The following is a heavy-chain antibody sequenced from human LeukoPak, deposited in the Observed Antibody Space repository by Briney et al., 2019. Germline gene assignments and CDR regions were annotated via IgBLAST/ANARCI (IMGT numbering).Heavy chain of an antibody. CDR3: AKEKYSGSYFGDAFDI. Sequence: GGSLRLSCAASGFTFSSYGMHWVRQAPGKGLEWVAVISYDGSNKYYADSVKGRFTISRDNSKNTLYLQMNSLRAEDTAVYYCAKEKYSGSYFGDAFDIWGQGTMVTVSS. CDR1: GFTFSSYG. D-gene: IGHD1-26*01. V-gene: IGHV3-30*18. J-gene: IGHJ3*02. CDR2: ISYDGSNK.